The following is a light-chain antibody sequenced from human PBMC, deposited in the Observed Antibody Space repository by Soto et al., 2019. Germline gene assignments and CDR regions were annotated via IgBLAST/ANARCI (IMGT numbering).Light chain of an antibody. CDR2: AAS. CDR1: QSISIW. J-gene: IGKJ1*01. V-gene: IGKV1-5*03. CDR3: QQYKSYFRT. Sequence: DIQMTQSPSTLSASVGDRVTITCRASQSISIWLAWYQQKPGKAHKLMIYAASILQSGAPSSFSGRGAETDSPLIISSLLADDFATYCWQQYKSYFRTFGQGTKVDI.